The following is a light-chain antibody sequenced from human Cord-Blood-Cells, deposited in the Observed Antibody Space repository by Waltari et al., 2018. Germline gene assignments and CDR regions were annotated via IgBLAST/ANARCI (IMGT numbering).Light chain of an antibody. Sequence: DNQITQSPSSMSASVGDRVTITGPASQSISSYLKWYQQKPVKAPKLLIYAASSLQSGVPSGFSGSGSGTVFTLTFSRLQPEDFATYYCQQSYSTPYTFGEVTKLEIK. CDR1: QSISSY. V-gene: IGKV1-39*01. CDR2: AAS. CDR3: QQSYSTPYT. J-gene: IGKJ2*01.